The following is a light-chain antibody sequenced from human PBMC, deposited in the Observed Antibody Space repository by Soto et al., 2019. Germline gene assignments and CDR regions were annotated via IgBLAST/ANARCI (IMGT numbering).Light chain of an antibody. J-gene: IGLJ3*02. Sequence: QSALTQPRSVSGSPGQSVTISCTGTSSDVGGYHYVSWCQQHPGKAPKLMIYDVSKRPSGVPDRFSGSKSGNTASLTISGLQAEDEADYYCCSYAGTYTLLFGGGTKLTVL. V-gene: IGLV2-11*01. CDR1: SSDVGGYHY. CDR2: DVS. CDR3: CSYAGTYTLL.